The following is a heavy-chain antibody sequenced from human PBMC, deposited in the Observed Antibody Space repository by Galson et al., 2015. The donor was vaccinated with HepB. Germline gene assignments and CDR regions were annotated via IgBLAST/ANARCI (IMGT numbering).Heavy chain of an antibody. D-gene: IGHD4-17*01. V-gene: IGHV3-11*06. CDR3: ARVADSDYGDHTHFDY. Sequence: SLRLSCAASGFIFSDYYMSWIRQTPRKGLEWLSYISGGTTYSNYADSVKGRFTISRDNAKNSLYLQINSLRADDTAVYYCARVADSDYGDHTHFDYWGQGSLVTGSS. CDR2: ISGGTTYS. CDR1: GFIFSDYY. J-gene: IGHJ4*02.